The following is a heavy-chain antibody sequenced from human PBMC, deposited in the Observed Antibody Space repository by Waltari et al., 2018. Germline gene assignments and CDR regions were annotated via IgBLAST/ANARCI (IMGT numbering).Heavy chain of an antibody. Sequence: QLQLQESGPGLLKPSETLSLTCSVSGGSINSGYYYWVWIRQPPGRGLEWIGSLYSYGKTYHRPSRRRRVTISVDTFRNEFSRKLTSATAADTAVYYCARRPAGGDPALTDDYWGQGTLVTVSS. CDR1: GGSINSGYYY. V-gene: IGHV4-39*01. D-gene: IGHD2-21*02. J-gene: IGHJ4*02. CDR3: ARRPAGGDPALTDDY. CDR2: LYSYGKT.